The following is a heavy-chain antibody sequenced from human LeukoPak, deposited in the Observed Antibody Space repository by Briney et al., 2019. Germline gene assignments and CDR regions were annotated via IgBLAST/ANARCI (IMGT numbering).Heavy chain of an antibody. D-gene: IGHD6-13*01. CDR2: ISSSSSYV. CDR3: AIRIAAAGPFDY. J-gene: IGHJ4*02. Sequence: GGSLRLSCAASGFTFSSYSMNWVRQAPGKGLEWVSSISSSSSYVYYADSVKGRFTISRDNAKNSLYLQMNSLRAEDTAVYYCAIRIAAAGPFDYWGQGTLVTVSS. CDR1: GFTFSSYS. V-gene: IGHV3-21*01.